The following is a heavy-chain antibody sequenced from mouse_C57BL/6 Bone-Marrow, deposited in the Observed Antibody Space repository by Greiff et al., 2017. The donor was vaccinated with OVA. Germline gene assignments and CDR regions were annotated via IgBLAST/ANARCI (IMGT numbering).Heavy chain of an antibody. CDR1: GYSITSGYY. D-gene: IGHD2-2*01. J-gene: IGHJ3*01. CDR2: ISYDGSN. V-gene: IGHV3-6*01. CDR3: AREGGLPSWFAY. Sequence: ESGPGLVKPSQSLSLTCSVTGYSITSGYYWNWIRQFPGNKLEWMGYISYDGSNNYNPSLKNRISITRDTSKNQFFLKLNSVTTEDTATYYCAREGGLPSWFAYWGQGTLVTVSA.